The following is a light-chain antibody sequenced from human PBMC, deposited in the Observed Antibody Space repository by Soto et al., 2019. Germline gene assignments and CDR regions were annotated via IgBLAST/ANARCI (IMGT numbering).Light chain of an antibody. CDR3: LQYHNLWA. CDR2: GAS. Sequence: EIVLTQSPGTLSLSPGERATLSCRASQRVGSSYLAWYQHKPDQAPRLLIYGASGRATGTPDRFSGSGSGTEFTLTISSLQSEDFTVYSCLQYHNLWAFGQGTKVDIK. J-gene: IGKJ1*01. CDR1: QRVGSSY. V-gene: IGKV3-20*01.